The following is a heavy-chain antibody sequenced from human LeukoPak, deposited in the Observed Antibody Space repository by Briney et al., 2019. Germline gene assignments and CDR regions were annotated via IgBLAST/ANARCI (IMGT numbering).Heavy chain of an antibody. CDR2: ISYDGSNK. J-gene: IGHJ6*02. CDR1: GFTFSSYG. CDR3: AKDRSLAAAWLVSMDV. D-gene: IGHD6-13*01. Sequence: AGGSLRLSCAASGFTFSSYGMHWVRQAPGKGLEWVAVISYDGSNKYYADSVKGRFTISRDNSKNTLYLQMNSLRAEDTAVYYCAKDRSLAAAWLVSMDVWGQGTTVTVSS. V-gene: IGHV3-30*18.